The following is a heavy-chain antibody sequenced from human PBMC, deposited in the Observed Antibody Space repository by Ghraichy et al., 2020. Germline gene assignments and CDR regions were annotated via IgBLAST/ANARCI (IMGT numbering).Heavy chain of an antibody. CDR3: ARGEGYGDRYYYYGMDV. V-gene: IGHV4-34*01. CDR2: INHSGST. Sequence: SETLSLTCAVYGGSFSGYYWSWIRQPPGKGLEWIGEINHSGSTNYNPSLKSRVTISVDTSKNQFSLKLSSVTAADTAVYYCARGEGYGDRYYYYGMDVWGQGTTVTVSS. CDR1: GGSFSGYY. J-gene: IGHJ6*02. D-gene: IGHD4-17*01.